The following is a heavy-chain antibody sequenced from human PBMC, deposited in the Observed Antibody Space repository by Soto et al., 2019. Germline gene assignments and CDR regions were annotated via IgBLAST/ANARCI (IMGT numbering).Heavy chain of an antibody. D-gene: IGHD2-8*01. CDR2: ISGYNGDT. CDR1: GYTFTRYG. Sequence: GHLVQSEAEVKKSGASVKVSCKASGYTFTRYGISWVRQAPGQGLEWMGWISGYNGDTNYAREFQGRVSMTIDTATTTAYRELRSLTSDDTAVYYCAKNGQPPYYYYGLDVWGQGTKVTVSS. J-gene: IGHJ6*02. CDR3: AKNGQPPYYYYGLDV. V-gene: IGHV1-18*01.